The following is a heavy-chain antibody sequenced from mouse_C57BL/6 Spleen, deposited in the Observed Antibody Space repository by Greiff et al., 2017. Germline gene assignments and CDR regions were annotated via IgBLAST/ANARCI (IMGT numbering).Heavy chain of an antibody. J-gene: IGHJ2*01. V-gene: IGHV1-52*01. Sequence: VQLQQPGAELVRPGSSVKLSCKASGYTFTSYWMHWVKQRPIQGLEWIGNIDPSDSETHYNQKFKDKATLTVAKSSSTAYMQLSSLTSEDSAVYYCARSSDYYGSSYVGYWGQGTTLTVSS. CDR3: ARSSDYYGSSYVGY. D-gene: IGHD1-1*01. CDR1: GYTFTSYW. CDR2: IDPSDSET.